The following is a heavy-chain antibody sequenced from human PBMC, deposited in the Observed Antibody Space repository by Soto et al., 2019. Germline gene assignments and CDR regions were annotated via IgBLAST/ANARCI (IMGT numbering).Heavy chain of an antibody. Sequence: GASVKVSCKASGYTFTSYGISWVRQAPGQGLEWMGWISAYNGNTNYAQKLQGRVTMTTDTSTSTAYMELRSLRSDDTAVCYCARRIHGEWLVRYYYYYYMDVWGKGTTVTVSS. CDR1: GYTFTSYG. CDR2: ISAYNGNT. J-gene: IGHJ6*03. D-gene: IGHD6-19*01. V-gene: IGHV1-18*01. CDR3: ARRIHGEWLVRYYYYYYMDV.